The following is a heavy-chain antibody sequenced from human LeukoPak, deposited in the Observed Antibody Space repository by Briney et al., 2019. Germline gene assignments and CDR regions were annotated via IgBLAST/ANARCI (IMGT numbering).Heavy chain of an antibody. CDR1: GFTFSSYA. J-gene: IGHJ5*02. CDR2: ISGSGGST. V-gene: IGHV3-23*01. D-gene: IGHD2-15*01. Sequence: GGSLRLSCAASGFTFSSYAMSWVRQAPGKGLEWVSAISGSGGSTYYADSVKGRFTISRDNSKNTLYLQMNSLRAEDTAVYYCAKDRGYSPRGVSWFDPWGQGTLVTVSS. CDR3: AKDRGYSPRGVSWFDP.